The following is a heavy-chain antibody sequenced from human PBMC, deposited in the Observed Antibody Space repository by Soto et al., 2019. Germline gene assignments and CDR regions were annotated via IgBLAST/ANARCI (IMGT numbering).Heavy chain of an antibody. CDR1: GYTFTSYD. V-gene: IGHV1-8*01. Sequence: GASVKVSCKASGYTFTSYDINWVRQATGQGLEWMGWMNPNSGNTGYAQKFQGRVTMTRNTSISTAYMELSSLRSEDTAGYYCARGSYSSSWYANWFDPWGQGTLVTVSS. D-gene: IGHD6-13*01. CDR2: MNPNSGNT. J-gene: IGHJ5*02. CDR3: ARGSYSSSWYANWFDP.